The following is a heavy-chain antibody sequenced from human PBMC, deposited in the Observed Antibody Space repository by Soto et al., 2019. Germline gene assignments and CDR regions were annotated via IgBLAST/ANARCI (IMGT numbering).Heavy chain of an antibody. Sequence: GGSLRLSCAASGFTFSNYGLHWVRQAPGKGLEWVAVTWFDGSKEYYADSVKGRFTISRDISKKMVYLQMNSLRAEDTAIYYCARGLLWFGEFDYWGQGTQVTVSS. CDR2: TWFDGSKE. D-gene: IGHD3-10*01. CDR3: ARGLLWFGEFDY. CDR1: GFTFSNYG. V-gene: IGHV3-33*01. J-gene: IGHJ4*02.